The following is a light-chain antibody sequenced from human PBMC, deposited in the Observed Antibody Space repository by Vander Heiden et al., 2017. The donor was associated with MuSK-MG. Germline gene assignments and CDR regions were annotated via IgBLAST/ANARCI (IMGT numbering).Light chain of an antibody. Sequence: QSALTQPASVSGSPGESVSISCTGTSSDVGGFNYVSWYQRPPGTTLKLMIYDVSNRPSGVSNRFSGSKSGNTASLTISGLQAEDEADYYCSSYTSSSSLPYVFGTGTKVTVL. CDR3: SSYTSSSSLPYV. CDR1: SSDVGGFNY. J-gene: IGLJ1*01. CDR2: DVS. V-gene: IGLV2-14*03.